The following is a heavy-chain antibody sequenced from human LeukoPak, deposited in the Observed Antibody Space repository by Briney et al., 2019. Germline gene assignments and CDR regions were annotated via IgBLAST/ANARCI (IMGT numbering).Heavy chain of an antibody. CDR1: GYTFTGYY. CDR3: ATAYSSSWYGRYFQH. Sequence: GASVKVSCKASGYTFTGYYMHWVRQAPGQGLEWMGWINPNSGGTNYAQKFQGRVTMTRDTSISTAYMELSRLRSDDTAVYYCATAYSSSWYGRYFQHWGQGTLVTVSS. D-gene: IGHD6-13*01. J-gene: IGHJ1*01. CDR2: INPNSGGT. V-gene: IGHV1-2*02.